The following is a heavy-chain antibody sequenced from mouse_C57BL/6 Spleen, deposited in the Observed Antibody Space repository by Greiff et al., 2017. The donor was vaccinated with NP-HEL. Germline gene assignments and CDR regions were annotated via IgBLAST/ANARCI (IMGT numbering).Heavy chain of an antibody. D-gene: IGHD1-1*01. CDR3: ARTYYYGSGGDY. Sequence: VQLQQSGAELARPGASVKLSCKASGYTFTSYGISWVKQRTGQGLEWIGEIYPRSGNTYYNEKFRGKATLTADKSSSTAYMELRSLTSEDSAVYFCARTYYYGSGGDYWGQGTTLTVSS. J-gene: IGHJ2*01. V-gene: IGHV1-81*01. CDR2: IYPRSGNT. CDR1: GYTFTSYG.